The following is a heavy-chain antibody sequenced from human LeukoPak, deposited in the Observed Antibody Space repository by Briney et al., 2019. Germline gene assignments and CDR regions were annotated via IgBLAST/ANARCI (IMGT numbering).Heavy chain of an antibody. D-gene: IGHD3-10*01. J-gene: IGHJ4*02. CDR2: ISSSSSYI. CDR3: ARVSSMLRGPLVIQYFDF. Sequence: GGSLRLSCAASGFTFSSYSMNWVRQAPGKGLEWVSSISSSSSYIYYADSVKGRFTISRDNAKNSLYLQMNSLRADDTAVYYCARVSSMLRGPLVIQYFDFWGQGTLVTVSS. V-gene: IGHV3-21*04. CDR1: GFTFSSYS.